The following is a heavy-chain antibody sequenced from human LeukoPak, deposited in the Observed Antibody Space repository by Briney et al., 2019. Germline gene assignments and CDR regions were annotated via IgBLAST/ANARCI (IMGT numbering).Heavy chain of an antibody. V-gene: IGHV3-13*04. Sequence: GGSLRLSCAASGFTFSSYGMHWVRQATGKGLEWVSAIGTAGDSYYPGSVKGRFTISRENAKNSLYLQMNSLRAGDTAVYYCAASRDGYNYYDYWGQGTLVTVSS. J-gene: IGHJ4*02. D-gene: IGHD5-24*01. CDR1: GFTFSSYG. CDR3: AASRDGYNYYDY. CDR2: IGTAGDS.